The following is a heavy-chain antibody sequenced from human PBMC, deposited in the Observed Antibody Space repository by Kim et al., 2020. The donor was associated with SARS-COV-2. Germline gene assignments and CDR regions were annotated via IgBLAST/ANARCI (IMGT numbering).Heavy chain of an antibody. CDR3: ARLMVRGSSFGY. V-gene: IGHV4-39*07. D-gene: IGHD3-10*01. Sequence: SETLSLTCTVSGGSISSSNYYWGWIRQPPGKGLEWIGSVFYTGSTYYNPSLKSRITISVDTSKNQFSLNLSSVTAADTAVYYCARLMVRGSSFGYCGQGT. CDR1: GGSISSSNYY. CDR2: VFYTGST. J-gene: IGHJ4*02.